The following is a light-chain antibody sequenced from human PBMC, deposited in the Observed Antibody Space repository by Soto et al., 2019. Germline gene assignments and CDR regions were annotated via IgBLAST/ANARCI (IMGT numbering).Light chain of an antibody. CDR3: QQYGVTPPNT. Sequence: EIVLTQSPGTLSLSPGERATLSCRASQIVSSTYLAWFQQKPGQAPRLLIYGASPRATATPDRFSGSGSGTDFPLTISGLEPEDFALYYCQQYGVTPPNTFGGGTKVEV. CDR1: QIVSSTY. CDR2: GAS. V-gene: IGKV3-20*01. J-gene: IGKJ4*01.